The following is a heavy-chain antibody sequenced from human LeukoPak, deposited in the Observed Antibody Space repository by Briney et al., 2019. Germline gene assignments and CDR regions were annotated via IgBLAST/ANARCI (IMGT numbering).Heavy chain of an antibody. CDR1: GFTFSSYA. V-gene: IGHV3-30-3*01. D-gene: IGHD2-2*01. CDR2: ISYDGSNK. CDR3: ARDRGIVVVPAAIGHYYYYGMDV. J-gene: IGHJ6*02. Sequence: GGSLRLSCAASGFTFSSYAMHWVRQAPGKGLEWVAVISYDGSNKYYADSVKGRFTISRDNSKNTLYLQMNSLRAEDTVVYYCARDRGIVVVPAAIGHYYYYGMDVWGQGTTVTVSS.